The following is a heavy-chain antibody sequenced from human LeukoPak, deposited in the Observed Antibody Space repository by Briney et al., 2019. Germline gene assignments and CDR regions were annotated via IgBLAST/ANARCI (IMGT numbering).Heavy chain of an antibody. Sequence: ASVKVSCKASGYTFTSHGISWVGQAPGQGLEWMGWISAYNGNTNYAQKLQGRVTMTTDTSTSTDYMELRSLRSDDTAVYYCARAEYYYDSSGYYLRDYWRQGTLVTVSS. J-gene: IGHJ4*02. D-gene: IGHD3-22*01. CDR1: GYTFTSHG. V-gene: IGHV1-18*01. CDR2: ISAYNGNT. CDR3: ARAEYYYDSSGYYLRDY.